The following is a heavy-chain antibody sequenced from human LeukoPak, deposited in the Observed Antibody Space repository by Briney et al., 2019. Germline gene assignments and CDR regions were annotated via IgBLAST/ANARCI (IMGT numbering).Heavy chain of an antibody. CDR3: AKEETGSYSVGSFDY. CDR2: NSGSGGST. Sequence: GGPLRLSCAASGFTFSSYAMNWVRQAPGKGLEWVLGNSGSGGSTYNADSVKGRFTISRDNSKNTLYLQMNSLRVEDTAVYYCAKEETGSYSVGSFDYWGQGTLVTVSS. V-gene: IGHV3-23*01. CDR1: GFTFSSYA. D-gene: IGHD1-26*01. J-gene: IGHJ4*02.